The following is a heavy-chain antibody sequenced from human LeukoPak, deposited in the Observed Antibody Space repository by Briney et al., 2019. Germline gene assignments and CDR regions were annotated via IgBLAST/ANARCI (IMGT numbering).Heavy chain of an antibody. D-gene: IGHD3-22*01. CDR1: GGTFSSYA. CDR2: IIPIFGTA. J-gene: IGHJ4*02. Sequence: GASVKVSCKASGGTFSSYAISWVRQAPGQGLEWMGGIIPIFGTANYAQKFQGRVTITADKSTSTAYMELSSLRSEDTAVYYCARDSPPYYYDSSGPIAFDYWGQGTLVTVSS. CDR3: ARDSPPYYYDSSGPIAFDY. V-gene: IGHV1-69*06.